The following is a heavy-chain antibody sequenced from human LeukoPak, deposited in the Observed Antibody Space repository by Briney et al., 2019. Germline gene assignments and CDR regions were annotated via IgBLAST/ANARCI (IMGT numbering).Heavy chain of an antibody. V-gene: IGHV3-20*04. CDR1: GFTFNDYG. Sequence: GGSLRLSCAASGFTFNDYGMSRVRQAPGKGLEWVSDINWNGDSTAYADSVKGRFTISRDNAKNSLYLQMNSLRAEDTALYYCAKEGGYSGSYTRWGQGTLVTVSS. CDR3: AKEGGYSGSYTR. CDR2: INWNGDST. J-gene: IGHJ4*02. D-gene: IGHD1-26*01.